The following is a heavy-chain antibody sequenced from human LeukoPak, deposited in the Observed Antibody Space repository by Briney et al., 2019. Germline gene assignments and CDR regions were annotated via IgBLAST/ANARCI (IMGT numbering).Heavy chain of an antibody. J-gene: IGHJ5*02. CDR2: IYHSGST. CDR3: ARVLLWFGEGRRNWFDP. Sequence: SETLSLTCTVSGYSISSGYYWGWIRQPPGKGLEWIGSIYHSGSTYYNPSLKSRVTISVDTSKNQFSLKLSSVTAADTAVYYCARVLLWFGEGRRNWFDPWGQGTLVTVSS. CDR1: GYSISSGYY. V-gene: IGHV4-38-2*02. D-gene: IGHD3-10*01.